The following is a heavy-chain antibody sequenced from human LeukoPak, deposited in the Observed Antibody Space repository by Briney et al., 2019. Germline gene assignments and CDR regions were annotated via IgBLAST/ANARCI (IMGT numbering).Heavy chain of an antibody. CDR2: IYYSGST. J-gene: IGHJ4*02. D-gene: IGHD4-17*01. CDR1: GGSISSYY. CDR3: ARGEVTTLDY. V-gene: IGHV4-59*01. Sequence: SETLSLTCTVSGGSISSYYWSWLRQPPVKGLEWIGYIYYSGSTNYNPSLKSRVTISVDTSKNQFSLKLSSVTAADTAVYYCARGEVTTLDYWGQGTLVTVSS.